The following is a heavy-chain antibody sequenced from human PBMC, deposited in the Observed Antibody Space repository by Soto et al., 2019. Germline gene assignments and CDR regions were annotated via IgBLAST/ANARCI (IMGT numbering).Heavy chain of an antibody. J-gene: IGHJ5*02. CDR1: GGTISGYY. V-gene: IGHV4-4*07. D-gene: IGHD3-3*01. CDR3: ARGQRFSDWFDP. Sequence: SETLSLTCSVSGGTISGYYWTWIRQPAGKGLEWIGRIYSSGNTKYNPSLQSRVTMSLNTSNNQFSLRLTSVTAADTAVYYCARGQRFSDWFDPWGQGTLVTVSS. CDR2: IYSSGNT.